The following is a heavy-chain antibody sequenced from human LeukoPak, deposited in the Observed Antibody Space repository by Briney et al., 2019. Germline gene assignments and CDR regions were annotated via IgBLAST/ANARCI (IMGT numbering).Heavy chain of an antibody. V-gene: IGHV3-30-3*01. CDR3: ARFGDYGEY. CDR2: ISHDGSES. J-gene: IGHJ4*02. CDR1: GFTFSSHA. D-gene: IGHD4-17*01. Sequence: PGGSLRLSCAASGFTFSSHAMVWVRQAPGKGLEWVSFISHDGSESIHTESVKGRFTISRDNSKNTLHLQMSSLRADDSALYYCARFGDYGEYWGQGTLVIVSS.